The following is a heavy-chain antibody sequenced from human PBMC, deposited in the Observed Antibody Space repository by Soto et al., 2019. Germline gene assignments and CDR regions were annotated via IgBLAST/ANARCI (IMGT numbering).Heavy chain of an antibody. CDR2: IYYSGST. CDR1: GGSISSGGYY. CDR3: ARALGSGSYHVGFDY. Sequence: SSETLSLTCTVSGGSISSGGYYWSWIRQHPGKGLEWIGYIYYSGSTYYNPSLKSRVTISVDTSKNQFSLKLSSVTAADTAVYYCARALGSGSYHVGFDYWGQGTLVTVPS. D-gene: IGHD1-26*01. J-gene: IGHJ4*02. V-gene: IGHV4-31*03.